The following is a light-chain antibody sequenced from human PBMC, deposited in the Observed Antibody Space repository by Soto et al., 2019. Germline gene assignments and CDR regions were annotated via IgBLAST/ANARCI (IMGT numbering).Light chain of an antibody. CDR2: MGS. J-gene: IGKJ4*01. V-gene: IGKV2-28*01. CDR3: MQALQHPPT. Sequence: EIVMTQSPLSLSVTPGEPASISCRSSQSLLHSNGYNCLDWYLQKPGQSPQLLIHMGSSRAPGVPDRFSGSGSGTDFTLKISRVEADDVGVYYCMQALQHPPTFGGGTKVEIK. CDR1: QSLLHSNGYNC.